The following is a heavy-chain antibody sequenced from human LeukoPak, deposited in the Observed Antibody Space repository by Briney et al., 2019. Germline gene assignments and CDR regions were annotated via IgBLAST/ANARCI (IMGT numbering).Heavy chain of an antibody. CDR1: GYTFTGYY. Sequence: ASVKVSCKATGYTFTGYYMHWVRQGPGQGLEWMGWINPNSGGTNYAQKFQGRVTMTRDTSISTAYMELSRLRSDDTAVYYCARELQDIVVVVAAYHDAFDIWGQGTMVTVSS. D-gene: IGHD2-15*01. V-gene: IGHV1-2*02. CDR2: INPNSGGT. J-gene: IGHJ3*02. CDR3: ARELQDIVVVVAAYHDAFDI.